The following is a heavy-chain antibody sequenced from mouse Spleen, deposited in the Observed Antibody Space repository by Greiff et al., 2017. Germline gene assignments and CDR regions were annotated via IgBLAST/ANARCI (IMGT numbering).Heavy chain of an antibody. D-gene: IGHD1-3*01. CDR3: VRGTKCYFDV. J-gene: IGHJ1*01. CDR2: IWTGGST. CDR1: GFSLTSYE. Sequence: VLLQESGPGLVAPSQSLFITCTVSGFSLTSYEINWVRQPPGKGLEWLGVIWTGGSTNYNSALLSRLSISKENSNILVLLKMNSLQTDDTAIYSCVRGTKCYFDVWGAGTTVTVSS. V-gene: IGHV2S3*01.